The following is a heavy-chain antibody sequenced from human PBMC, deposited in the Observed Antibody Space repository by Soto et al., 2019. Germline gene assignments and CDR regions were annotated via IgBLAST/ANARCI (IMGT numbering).Heavy chain of an antibody. CDR1: GGSISSGGYY. CDR2: IYYSGST. CDR3: ARAPGLRVYAIEGVFDY. D-gene: IGHD2-8*01. Sequence: QVQLQESGPGLVKPSQTLSLTCTVSGGSISSGGYYWSWIRQHPGKGLEWIGYIYYSGSTYYNPSLKSRVTISVDTSKNQFSLKLSSVTAADTAVYYCARAPGLRVYAIEGVFDYWGQGTLVTVSS. V-gene: IGHV4-31*03. J-gene: IGHJ4*02.